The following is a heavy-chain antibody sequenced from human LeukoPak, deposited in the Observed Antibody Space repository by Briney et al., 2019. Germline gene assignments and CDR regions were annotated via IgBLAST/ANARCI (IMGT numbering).Heavy chain of an antibody. CDR2: INPNSGGT. V-gene: IGHV1-2*02. CDR1: GYTFTGYY. Sequence: ASVKVSCKASGYTFTGYYMHWVRQAPGQGLEWMGWINPNSGGTNYAQKFQGRVTMTRDTSISTAYMELSRLRSDDTAVYYCARDIERERGGYYFDYWGREPWSPSPQ. CDR3: ARDIERERGGYYFDY. J-gene: IGHJ4*02. D-gene: IGHD3-16*01.